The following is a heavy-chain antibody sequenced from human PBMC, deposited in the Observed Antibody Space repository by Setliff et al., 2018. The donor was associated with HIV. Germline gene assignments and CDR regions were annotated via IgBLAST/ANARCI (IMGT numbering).Heavy chain of an antibody. Sequence: SETLSLTCTVWGASITSHYWSWIRQSPRRELEWIGYIYSTGSTNYNPSLQSXXSISMDASKNKFSLKVTSVTSADTAVYYCAKGAGFYGDYTFDYWGQGNLVTVSS. CDR3: AKGAGFYGDYTFDY. D-gene: IGHD4-17*01. J-gene: IGHJ4*02. CDR2: IYSTGST. V-gene: IGHV4-59*11. CDR1: GASITSHY.